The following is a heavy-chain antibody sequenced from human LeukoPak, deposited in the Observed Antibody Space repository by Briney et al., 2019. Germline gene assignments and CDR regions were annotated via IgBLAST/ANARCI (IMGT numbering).Heavy chain of an antibody. J-gene: IGHJ4*02. Sequence: GGSLRLSCAASGFTFSSYAMTWVRQAPDKGLGWVSAISGSDGSTYYADSVKGRFTISRDDSQNTLYLQMNSLSAEDTAVYYCAKVETSGGANCYALDYWGQGTLVTVSS. CDR2: ISGSDGST. D-gene: IGHD2-2*01. CDR3: AKVETSGGANCYALDY. V-gene: IGHV3-23*01. CDR1: GFTFSSYA.